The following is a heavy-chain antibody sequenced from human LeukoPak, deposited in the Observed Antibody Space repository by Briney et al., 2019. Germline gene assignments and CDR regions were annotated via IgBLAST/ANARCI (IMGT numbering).Heavy chain of an antibody. V-gene: IGHV4-34*01. CDR3: ARLGYNWNDDYYGMDV. D-gene: IGHD1-20*01. CDR2: INHSGST. Sequence: PSETLSLTCAVYGGSFSGYYWSWIRQPPGKGLEWIGEINHSGSTNYNPSLKSRVTISVDTSKNQFSLKLSSVTAADTAVYYCARLGYNWNDDYYGMDVWGQGTTVTVSS. J-gene: IGHJ6*02. CDR1: GGSFSGYY.